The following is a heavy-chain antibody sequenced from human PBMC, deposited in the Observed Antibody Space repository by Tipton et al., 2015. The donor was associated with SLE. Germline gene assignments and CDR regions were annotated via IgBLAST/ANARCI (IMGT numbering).Heavy chain of an antibody. D-gene: IGHD3-3*01. CDR2: IYYSGST. Sequence: TLSLTCTVSGGSISSSSYYWGWIRQPPGKGLEWIGSIYYSGSTYYNPSLKSRVTISVDTSKNQFPLKLSSVTAADTAVYYCARDLPFWSGYPDWGQGTLVTVSS. CDR1: GGSISSSSYY. CDR3: ARDLPFWSGYPD. J-gene: IGHJ4*02. V-gene: IGHV4-39*06.